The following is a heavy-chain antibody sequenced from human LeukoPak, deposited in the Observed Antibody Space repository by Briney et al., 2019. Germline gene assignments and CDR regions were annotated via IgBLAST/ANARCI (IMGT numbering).Heavy chain of an antibody. D-gene: IGHD4-17*01. V-gene: IGHV3-30*18. CDR1: GFTFSSYG. J-gene: IGHJ4*02. CDR2: ISYDGSNK. Sequence: GGSLRLSCAASGFTFSSYGMHWVRQAPGKGLEWVAVISYDGSNKYYADSVKGRFTISRDNSKNTLYLQMNGLRAEDTAVYYCAKDTLAYGDSYFDYWGQGTLVTVSS. CDR3: AKDTLAYGDSYFDY.